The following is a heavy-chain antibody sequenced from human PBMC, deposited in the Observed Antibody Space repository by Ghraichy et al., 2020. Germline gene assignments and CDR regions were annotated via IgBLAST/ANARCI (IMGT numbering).Heavy chain of an antibody. CDR2: INSDGSST. J-gene: IGHJ4*02. Sequence: GGSLRLSCAASGFTFSSYWMHWVRQAPGKGLVWVSRINSDGSSTSYADSVKGRFTISRDNAKNTLYLQMNSLRAEDTAVYYCARGRYYDSSGYYGYFDYWGQGTLVTVSS. CDR3: ARGRYYDSSGYYGYFDY. CDR1: GFTFSSYW. D-gene: IGHD3-22*01. V-gene: IGHV3-74*01.